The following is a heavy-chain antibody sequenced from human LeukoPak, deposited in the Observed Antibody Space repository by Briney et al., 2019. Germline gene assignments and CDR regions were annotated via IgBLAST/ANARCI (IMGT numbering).Heavy chain of an antibody. CDR3: ARDRRREMATMSIDY. J-gene: IGHJ4*02. CDR2: INSDGSST. V-gene: IGHV3-74*01. D-gene: IGHD5-24*01. CDR1: GFTFSSYW. Sequence: GGSLRLSCAASGFTFSSYWMHWVRQAPGKGLVWVSRINSDGSSTSYADSVKGRFTISRDNAKNTLYLQMNSLRAEDTAVYYCARDRRREMATMSIDYWGQGTLVTVSS.